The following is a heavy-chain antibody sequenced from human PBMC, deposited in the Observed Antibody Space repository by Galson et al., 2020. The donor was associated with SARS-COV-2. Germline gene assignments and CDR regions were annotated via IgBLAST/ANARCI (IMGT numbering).Heavy chain of an antibody. Sequence: SEPLSLTCAVSGVAITSNNWWIGVRQTPGRGLEWIGEIHHGRSPNYNPSLRSRVTISIDTSKTQFSLRLNSVTAADTAVYFCARDPRAYDNALLYYGVDVWGQGTSVTVTS. CDR2: IHHGRSP. CDR1: GVAITSNNW. J-gene: IGHJ6*02. CDR3: ARDPRAYDNALLYYGVDV. D-gene: IGHD3-16*01. V-gene: IGHV4-4*02.